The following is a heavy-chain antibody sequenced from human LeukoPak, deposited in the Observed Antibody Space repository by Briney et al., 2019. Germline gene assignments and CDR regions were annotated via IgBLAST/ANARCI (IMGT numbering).Heavy chain of an antibody. CDR3: ARRSSSSSEFDH. CDR2: ISSSSSYI. J-gene: IGHJ4*02. CDR1: GGSISSGN. Sequence: PSETLSLTCAVSGGSISSGNWWNWVRQAPGKGLEWVSSISSSSSYIYYADSVKGRFTISRDNAKNSLYLQMNNLRAEDTAVYYCARRSSSSSEFDHWGQGTLVTVSS. V-gene: IGHV3-21*01. D-gene: IGHD6-6*01.